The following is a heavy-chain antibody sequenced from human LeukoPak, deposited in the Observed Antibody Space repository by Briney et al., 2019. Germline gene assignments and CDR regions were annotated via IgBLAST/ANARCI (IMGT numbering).Heavy chain of an antibody. J-gene: IGHJ4*01. CDR3: ARDGFTGPVTAYLDY. V-gene: IGHV3-74*01. CDR2: LAGDGSGT. D-gene: IGHD2-8*02. CDR1: GFTFNEYP. Sequence: GGSLRLSCAASGFTFNEYPMHWVRQAPGKGLVWVSRLAGDGSGTNYAASVRGRFTISRDNVKNTLYLQMSTLTAEDTAVYFCARDGFTGPVTAYLDYWGQGTLVTVSS.